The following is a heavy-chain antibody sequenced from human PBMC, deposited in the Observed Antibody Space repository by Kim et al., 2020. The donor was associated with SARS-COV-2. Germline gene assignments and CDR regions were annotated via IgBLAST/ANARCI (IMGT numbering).Heavy chain of an antibody. CDR3: AKGYTSGYNYLFQY. J-gene: IGHJ4*02. D-gene: IGHD3-3*01. Sequence: ADSGKGRFTIARDSSRKTVNLQMNSLRAEDTAVYYCAKGYTSGYNYLFQYWGQGTLVTVSS. V-gene: IGHV3-23*01.